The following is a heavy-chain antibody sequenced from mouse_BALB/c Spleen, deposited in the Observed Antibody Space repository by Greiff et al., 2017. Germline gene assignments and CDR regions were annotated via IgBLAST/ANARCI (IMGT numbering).Heavy chain of an antibody. J-gene: IGHJ4*01. CDR3: TTTATPYYYAMDY. V-gene: IGHV1S22*01. CDR1: GYTFTSYW. Sequence: LQQPGSELVRPGASVKLSCKASGYTFTSYWMHWVKQRHGQGLEWIGNIYPGSGSTNYDEKFKCKGTLTVDTSSSTAYMHLSSLTSEDSAVYYCTTTATPYYYAMDYWGQGTSVTVSS. CDR2: IYPGSGST. D-gene: IGHD1-2*01.